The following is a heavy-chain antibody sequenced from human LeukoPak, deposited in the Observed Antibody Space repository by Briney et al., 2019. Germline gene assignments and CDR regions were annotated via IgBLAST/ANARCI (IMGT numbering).Heavy chain of an antibody. V-gene: IGHV3-21*01. D-gene: IGHD6-13*01. Sequence: GGSLRLSCAASGFTFSSYSMNWVRQAPGKGLEWVSSISSSSSYIYYADSVKGRFTISRDNAKNSLYLQMNSLRAEDTAVYYCARVPKGFKHSSWDLLGLDYWYFDLWGRGTLVTVSS. CDR2: ISSSSSYI. J-gene: IGHJ2*01. CDR3: ARVPKGFKHSSWDLLGLDYWYFDL. CDR1: GFTFSSYS.